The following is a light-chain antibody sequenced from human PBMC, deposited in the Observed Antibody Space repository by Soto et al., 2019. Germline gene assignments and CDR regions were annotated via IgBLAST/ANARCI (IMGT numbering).Light chain of an antibody. V-gene: IGKV3-20*01. CDR2: GAS. CDR1: QSVSSSY. J-gene: IGKJ1*01. Sequence: EIVLTQSPGTLSLSPGERATLSCRASQSVSSSYLAWYQQKPGQAPRLLIYGASSRATSIPDRFSGSGSGTEFTLTISSLQPEDFATYYCQQSYSTPRTFGQGTKVDIK. CDR3: QQSYSTPRT.